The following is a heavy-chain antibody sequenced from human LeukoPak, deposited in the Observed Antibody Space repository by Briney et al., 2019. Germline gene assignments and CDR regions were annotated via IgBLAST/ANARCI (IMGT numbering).Heavy chain of an antibody. Sequence: PGGSLRLSCAGSGFSFNNYAMYWVRRAPGKGLEWVSALSSSGLSPYYADSVKGRFSISRDISKNTMYLQMNSMRAEDTAVYYCTKAGPDTYAFDIWGQRTMVTVSS. V-gene: IGHV3-23*01. CDR1: GFSFNNYA. CDR3: TKAGPDTYAFDI. D-gene: IGHD2/OR15-2a*01. CDR2: LSSSGLSP. J-gene: IGHJ3*02.